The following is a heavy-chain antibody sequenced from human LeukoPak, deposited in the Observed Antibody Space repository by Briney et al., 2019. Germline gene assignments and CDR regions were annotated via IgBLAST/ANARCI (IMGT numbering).Heavy chain of an antibody. CDR3: AKKVYYYYYMDV. J-gene: IGHJ6*03. CDR1: GFTFSTYG. CDR2: IGHDGTKI. V-gene: IGHV3-30*02. Sequence: GGSLRLSCAASGFTFSTYGMHWVRQAPGKGLEWVAFIGHDGTKIYYADSVQGRFTISRDNSKNTLYLQMNSLRAEDTAVYYCAKKVYYYYYMDVWGKGTTVTVSS.